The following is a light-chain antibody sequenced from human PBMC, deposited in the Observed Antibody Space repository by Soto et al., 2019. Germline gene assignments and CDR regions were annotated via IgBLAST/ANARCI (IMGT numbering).Light chain of an antibody. CDR2: AAS. CDR3: QQSYSTPPGYT. CDR1: QSISNY. V-gene: IGKV1-39*01. Sequence: DIQMTQSPSSLSASVGDRVTITCRASQSISNYLNWYQQKPGKAPKLLIYAASSLQSGVPSRFSGIGSGTDFTLTISSLQPEDFATYYCQQSYSTPPGYTFGQGTKVDIK. J-gene: IGKJ2*01.